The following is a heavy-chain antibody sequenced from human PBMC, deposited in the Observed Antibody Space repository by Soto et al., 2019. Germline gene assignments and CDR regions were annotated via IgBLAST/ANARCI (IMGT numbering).Heavy chain of an antibody. CDR2: IYYSGST. J-gene: IGHJ4*02. CDR3: ARSYYYGSGSYSHLDY. CDR1: GGSISSYY. V-gene: IGHV4-59*01. D-gene: IGHD3-10*01. Sequence: SETLSLTCTVSGGSISSYYWSWIRQPPGKGLEWIGYIYYSGSTNYNPSLKSRVTISVDTSKNQFSLKLSSVTAADTAVYYCARSYYYGSGSYSHLDYWGQGTLVTVSS.